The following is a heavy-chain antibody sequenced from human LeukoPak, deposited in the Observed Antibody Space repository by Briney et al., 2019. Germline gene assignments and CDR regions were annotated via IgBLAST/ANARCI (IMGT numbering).Heavy chain of an antibody. V-gene: IGHV1-2*02. CDR1: GYTFTGYY. CDR3: ARVSPPDHDG. D-gene: IGHD1-1*01. Sequence: ASVKVSCKASGYTFTGYYMHWMRQAPGQGLEWMGWINPNTGGTKYAQKFQGRVTMTRDTSISTGYMELSSLRSDDTAVYFCARVSPPDHDGWGQGALVTVSS. CDR2: INPNTGGT. J-gene: IGHJ4*02.